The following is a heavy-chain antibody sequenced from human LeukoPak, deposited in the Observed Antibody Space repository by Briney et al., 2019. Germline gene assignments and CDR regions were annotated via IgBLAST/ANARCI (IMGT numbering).Heavy chain of an antibody. D-gene: IGHD3-10*01. CDR1: GYTFTSYG. J-gene: IGHJ6*02. CDR3: ARDRGGYGSGSYWYYYYYGMDV. V-gene: IGHV1-18*01. Sequence: GASVKVSCKASGYTFTSYGISWVRQAPGQGLEWMGWISAYNGNTNYAQKLQGRVTMTTDTSTSTADVELRSLRSDDTAVYYCARDRGGYGSGSYWYYYYYGMDVWGQGTTVTVSS. CDR2: ISAYNGNT.